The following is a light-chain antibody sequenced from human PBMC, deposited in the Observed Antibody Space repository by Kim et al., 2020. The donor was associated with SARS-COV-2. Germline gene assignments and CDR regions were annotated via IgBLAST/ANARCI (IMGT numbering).Light chain of an antibody. CDR1: KLGDKY. Sequence: PGQTASITCSGDKLGDKYACWYQQKPGQSPVLVIYQDSKRPSGIPERFSGSNSGNTATLTISGTQAMDEADYYCQAWDSSTAGIYVFGTGTKVTVL. J-gene: IGLJ1*01. V-gene: IGLV3-1*01. CDR3: QAWDSSTAGIYV. CDR2: QDS.